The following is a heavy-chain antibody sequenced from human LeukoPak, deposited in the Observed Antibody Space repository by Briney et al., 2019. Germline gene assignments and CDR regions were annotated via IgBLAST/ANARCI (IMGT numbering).Heavy chain of an antibody. V-gene: IGHV1-18*01. Sequence: ASVKLSCKPSGYSFTNYGISWVRQAPGQGLEWMGWINTYNGATNYAQKFQGRVTMTTDTSTSTAYMELRCLRSDDTAMYYCARALGYCSTTSCLRNWFDPWGQGTHVTVSS. CDR2: INTYNGAT. J-gene: IGHJ5*02. D-gene: IGHD2-2*01. CDR1: GYSFTNYG. CDR3: ARALGYCSTTSCLRNWFDP.